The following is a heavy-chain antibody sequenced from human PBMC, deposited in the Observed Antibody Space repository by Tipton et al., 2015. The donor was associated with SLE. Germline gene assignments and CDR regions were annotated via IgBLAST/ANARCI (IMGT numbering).Heavy chain of an antibody. J-gene: IGHJ4*02. V-gene: IGHV4-59*01. CDR1: GGSISSYY. CDR2: IYYSGST. D-gene: IGHD7-27*01. CDR3: ARVKNWGLVDS. Sequence: TLSLTCTVSGGSISSYYWSWIRQPPGKGLEWIGYIYYSGSTNYNPSLKSRVTISVDTSKNQFSLKLRSVTAADTAVYYCARVKNWGLVDSWGQGTLVTVSS.